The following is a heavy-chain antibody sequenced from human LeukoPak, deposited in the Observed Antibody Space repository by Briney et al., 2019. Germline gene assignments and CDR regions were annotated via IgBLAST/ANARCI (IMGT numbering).Heavy chain of an antibody. CDR3: ARHGVVRGVIEYYYYYMDV. CDR1: GGSISSYY. D-gene: IGHD3-10*01. CDR2: IYTSGST. J-gene: IGHJ6*03. Sequence: SETLSLTCTVSGGSISSYYWSWIRQPPGKGLEWIGYIYTSGSTNSNPSLKSRVTISVDTSKNQFSLKLSSVTAADTAVYYCARHGVVRGVIEYYYYYMDVWGKGTTVTVSS. V-gene: IGHV4-4*09.